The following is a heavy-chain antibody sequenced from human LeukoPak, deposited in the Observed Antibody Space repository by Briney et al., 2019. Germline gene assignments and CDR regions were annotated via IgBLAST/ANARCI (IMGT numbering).Heavy chain of an antibody. J-gene: IGHJ5*02. Sequence: GGSLRLSCAASGFTFSSYAMSWVRQAPGKGLEWVSAISGSGGSTYYADSMKGRFTISRDNSKNTLYLQMNSLRAEDTAVYYCAKLGIVVVPAANNNWFDPWGQGTLVTVSS. CDR3: AKLGIVVVPAANNNWFDP. CDR1: GFTFSSYA. D-gene: IGHD2-2*01. CDR2: ISGSGGST. V-gene: IGHV3-23*01.